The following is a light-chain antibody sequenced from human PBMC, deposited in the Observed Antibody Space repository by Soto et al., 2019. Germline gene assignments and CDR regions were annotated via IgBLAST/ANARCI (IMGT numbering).Light chain of an antibody. CDR3: SSYPSSNSYV. CDR2: EVS. J-gene: IGLJ1*01. CDR1: SSDIGTYNY. Sequence: QSALTHPASVSGSPGQPITVSCTGTSSDIGTYNYVSWYQHHPGKAPKLMIYEVSYRPSGVSNRFSGSKSDNTASLTISGLQAEDEADYYCSSYPSSNSYVFGTGTKLTVL. V-gene: IGLV2-14*01.